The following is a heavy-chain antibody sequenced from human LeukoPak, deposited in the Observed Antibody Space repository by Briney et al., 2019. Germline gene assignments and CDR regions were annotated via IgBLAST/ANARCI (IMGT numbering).Heavy chain of an antibody. CDR2: ISSSGSTI. CDR3: ARDACSEYNWNYGSFDP. V-gene: IGHV3-11*01. J-gene: IGHJ5*02. D-gene: IGHD1-7*01. Sequence: GGSLRLSCAASGLTFSDYYMSWIRQAPGKGLEWVSYISSSGSTIYYADSVKGRFTISRDNAKNSLYLQMNSLRAEDTAVYYCARDACSEYNWNYGSFDPWGQGTLVTVSS. CDR1: GLTFSDYY.